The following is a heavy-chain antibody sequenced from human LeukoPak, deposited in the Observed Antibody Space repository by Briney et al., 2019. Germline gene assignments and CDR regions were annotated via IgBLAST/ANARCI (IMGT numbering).Heavy chain of an antibody. CDR1: GGSFSGYY. D-gene: IGHD3-22*01. CDR3: ARGDDSSGLYYFDY. Sequence: SETLSLTCAVYGGSFSGYYWSWIRQPPGKGLEWIGEINHSGSTNYNPSLESRVTISVDTSKNQFSLKLSSVTAADTAVYYCARGDDSSGLYYFDYWGQGTLVTVSS. CDR2: INHSGST. J-gene: IGHJ4*02. V-gene: IGHV4-34*01.